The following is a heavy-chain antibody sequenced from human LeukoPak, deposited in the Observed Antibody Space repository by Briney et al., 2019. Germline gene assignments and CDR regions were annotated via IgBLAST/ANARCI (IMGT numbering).Heavy chain of an antibody. Sequence: GGSLRLSCAASGFTFSRYWMSWVRQAPGKGLEWVANIKEDGSEKNYVDSVRGRLTISRDNAKNSLFLQMNSLRAEDTAVYYCAARGLRLRYFAFDYWGQGTLVTVSS. J-gene: IGHJ4*02. CDR3: AARGLRLRYFAFDY. CDR2: IKEDGSEK. V-gene: IGHV3-7*03. D-gene: IGHD3-9*01. CDR1: GFTFSRYW.